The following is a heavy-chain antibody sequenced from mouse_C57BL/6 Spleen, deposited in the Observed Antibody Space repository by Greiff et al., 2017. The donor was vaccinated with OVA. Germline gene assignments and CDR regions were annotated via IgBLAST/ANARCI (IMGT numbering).Heavy chain of an antibody. Sequence: EVMLVESGGGLVQPGGSMKLSCVASGFTFSNYWMNWVRQSPEKGLEWVAQIRLKSDNYATHYAESVKGRFTISRDDSKSSVYLQMNNLRAEDTGIYYCTGRGLRSYFDYWGQGTTLTVSS. V-gene: IGHV6-3*01. CDR2: IRLKSDNYAT. D-gene: IGHD2-4*01. J-gene: IGHJ2*01. CDR1: GFTFSNYW. CDR3: TGRGLRSYFDY.